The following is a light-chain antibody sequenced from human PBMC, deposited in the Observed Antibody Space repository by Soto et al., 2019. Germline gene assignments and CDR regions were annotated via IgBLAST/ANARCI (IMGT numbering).Light chain of an antibody. CDR2: SDS. J-gene: IGLJ2*01. V-gene: IGLV1-44*01. Sequence: QSVLTQPPSVSGTPGQAVTISCSGSGSNIGSNTVNWYQQVPGTAPKVLIQSDSQRPSGVPDRFSGSKSGTSASLVISGLRSEDETDYYCATWDDRLSVVVFGGGTQLTVL. CDR3: ATWDDRLSVVV. CDR1: GSNIGSNT.